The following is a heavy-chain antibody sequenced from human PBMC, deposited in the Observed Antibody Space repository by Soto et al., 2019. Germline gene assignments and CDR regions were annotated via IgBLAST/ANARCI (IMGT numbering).Heavy chain of an antibody. CDR1: GFTFSSYW. J-gene: IGHJ6*02. Sequence: EVQLVESGGGLGQPGGSLRLSCAPSGFTFSSYWMHWVRQAPGKGLVWVSRINIDGSSTNYADSVKGRFTSSRDNAKNTLYLQMNSLTAEDTGMYCCARGGSQVGAPPRYGLDVWGQGTTVTVSS. CDR3: ARGGSQVGAPPRYGLDV. CDR2: INIDGSST. V-gene: IGHV3-74*01. D-gene: IGHD1-26*01.